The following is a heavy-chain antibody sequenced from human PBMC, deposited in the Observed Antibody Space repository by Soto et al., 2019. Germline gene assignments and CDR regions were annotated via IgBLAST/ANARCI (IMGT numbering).Heavy chain of an antibody. V-gene: IGHV2-5*02. D-gene: IGHD4-17*01. CDR1: GFSLSTSGVG. CDR3: AHRAPGVGGEPPRKWFHP. CDR2: IYWDDDK. J-gene: IGHJ5*02. Sequence: QITLKESGPTLVKPTQTLTLTCTLSGFSLSTSGVGVAWIRQPPGKALEWLALIYWDDDKRYSPSLKSRLTVTKDTSKNQVVLTRTNMDPVDTGTYFCAHRAPGVGGEPPRKWFHPWGPGTLVTVSS.